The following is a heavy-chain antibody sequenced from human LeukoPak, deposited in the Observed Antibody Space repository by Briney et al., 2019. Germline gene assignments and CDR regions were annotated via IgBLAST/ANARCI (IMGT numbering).Heavy chain of an antibody. CDR1: GFTFSSYY. CDR2: INSDGSST. J-gene: IGHJ4*02. D-gene: IGHD6-13*01. Sequence: GGSLRLSCAASGFTFSSYYMHWVRQAPGKGLVWVSRINSDGSSTSYADSVKGRFTISRDNAKNTLYLQMNSLRAEDTAVYYCATGDHSSSWYMPDYWGQGTLVTVSS. CDR3: ATGDHSSSWYMPDY. V-gene: IGHV3-74*01.